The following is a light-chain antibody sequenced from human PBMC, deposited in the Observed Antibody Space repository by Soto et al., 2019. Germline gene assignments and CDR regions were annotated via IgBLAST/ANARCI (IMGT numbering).Light chain of an antibody. Sequence: EIVLAQCPGARALSPGERASLSCRASQSVSSISLTWYQQKPGQAPRLLIYGASTRATGIPDRFSGSGSGTDFSLTISRLEPEDFAVYYCLQFDISPLYTFGQGTKVDI. CDR2: GAS. CDR3: LQFDISPLYT. J-gene: IGKJ2*01. V-gene: IGKV3-20*01. CDR1: QSVSSIS.